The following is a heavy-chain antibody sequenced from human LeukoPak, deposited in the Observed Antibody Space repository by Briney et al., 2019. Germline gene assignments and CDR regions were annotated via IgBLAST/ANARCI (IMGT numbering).Heavy chain of an antibody. CDR3: ARGRRRPVAGRSSLTN. J-gene: IGHJ4*02. V-gene: IGHV4-34*01. CDR2: INHSGST. CDR1: GGSFSGYY. D-gene: IGHD6-19*01. Sequence: SETLSLTCAVYGGSFSGYYWSWIRQPPGKGLEWIGEINHSGSTNYNPSLKSRVTISVDTSKNQFSLKLSSVTAADTAVYYCARGRRRPVAGRSSLTNWGQGTLVTVSS.